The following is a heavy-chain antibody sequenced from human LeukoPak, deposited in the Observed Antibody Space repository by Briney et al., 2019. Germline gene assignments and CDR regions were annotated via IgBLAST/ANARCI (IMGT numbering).Heavy chain of an antibody. Sequence: SETLSLTCTVSGGSISSSSYYWGWIRQPPGKGLEWIGSIYYSGSTYYNPSLKSRVTISVDTSKNQFSLKLSSVTAADTAVYYCARPMADSSGWYPYYFDYWVQGTLVTVSS. CDR1: GGSISSSSYY. CDR3: ARPMADSSGWYPYYFDY. D-gene: IGHD6-19*01. J-gene: IGHJ4*02. V-gene: IGHV4-39*01. CDR2: IYYSGST.